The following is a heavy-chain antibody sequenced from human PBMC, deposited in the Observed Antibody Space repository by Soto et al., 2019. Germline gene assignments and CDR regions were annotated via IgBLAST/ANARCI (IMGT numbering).Heavy chain of an antibody. V-gene: IGHV3-30*18. Sequence: QVQLVESGGGVVQPGRSLRLSCAASGFTFSSYGMHWVRQAPGKGLEWVAVISDDGSNKYYADSGKGRFTISRDNSKNTLYLQMNSLRAEDTAVYYCANYCRSTSCFSGGLDHWGQGTLVTVSS. D-gene: IGHD2-2*01. CDR2: ISDDGSNK. CDR1: GFTFSSYG. CDR3: ANYCRSTSCFSGGLDH. J-gene: IGHJ4*02.